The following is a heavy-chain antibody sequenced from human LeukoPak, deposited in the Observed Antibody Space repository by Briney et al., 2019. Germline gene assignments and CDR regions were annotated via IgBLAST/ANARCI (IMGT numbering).Heavy chain of an antibody. D-gene: IGHD3-10*01. CDR2: IYSGGST. V-gene: IGHV3-53*01. CDR3: ARGGPHGLGSPFDY. Sequence: GGSLRLSCAASGFTVRSNYMSWVRQAPGKGLEWVSVIYSGGSTYYADSVKGRFTISRDNSKNTLYLQMNSLRAEDTAVYYCARGGPHGLGSPFDYWGQGTLVTVSS. CDR1: GFTVRSNY. J-gene: IGHJ4*02.